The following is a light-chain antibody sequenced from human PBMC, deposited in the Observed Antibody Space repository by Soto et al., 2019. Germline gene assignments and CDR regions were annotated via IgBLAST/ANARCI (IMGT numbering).Light chain of an antibody. Sequence: EIVLTQSPATLSLSPGERATIACRASQSVSSYLAWYQQKPGQAPRILIYDASNRATGIPARFSGSGAGTDFTLTISSLEPEDFAVYYCQQRSNWQITFGQGTRLEIK. J-gene: IGKJ5*01. CDR1: QSVSSY. CDR3: QQRSNWQIT. CDR2: DAS. V-gene: IGKV3-11*01.